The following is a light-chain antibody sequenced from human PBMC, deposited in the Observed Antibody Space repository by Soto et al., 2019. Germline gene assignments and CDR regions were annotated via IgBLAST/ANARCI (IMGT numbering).Light chain of an antibody. CDR3: QHYNSYSEA. CDR2: KAS. Sequence: DIQMTQSPSSLSASVGDRVTITCRASQSISNYLAWYQQKPGKAPKLLIYKASTLKSGVPSRFSGSRSGTEFTLTISSLQPDDFATYCCQHYNSYSEAFGQGTKVDIK. CDR1: QSISNY. J-gene: IGKJ1*01. V-gene: IGKV1-5*03.